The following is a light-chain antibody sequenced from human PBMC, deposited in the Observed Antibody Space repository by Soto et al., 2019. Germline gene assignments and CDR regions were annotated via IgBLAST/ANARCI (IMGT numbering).Light chain of an antibody. CDR1: QSVNNY. CDR2: DTS. Sequence: EIVLTQSPATLSLCPGERATLSFRASQSVNNYLAWYQQKPGQAPRLLIYDTSDRATGIPARFSGSGSGTDFTLTISSLEPEDFAVFYCQQRSIWPWTFGQGPRWIS. CDR3: QQRSIWPWT. J-gene: IGKJ1*01. V-gene: IGKV3-11*01.